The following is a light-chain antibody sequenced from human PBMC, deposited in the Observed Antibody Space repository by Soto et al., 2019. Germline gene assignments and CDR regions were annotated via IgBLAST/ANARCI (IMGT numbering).Light chain of an antibody. J-gene: IGKJ3*01. V-gene: IGKV3-20*01. CDR2: GAS. Sequence: EIVLTQSPATLSLSPGERVTLSCRASQSVSSSYLAWYQQKPGQAPRLLIYGASSRATGIPDRFSGSGSGTDFTLTISRLEPEDFAVYYCQQYGSSPLTFGPGTKVDI. CDR3: QQYGSSPLT. CDR1: QSVSSSY.